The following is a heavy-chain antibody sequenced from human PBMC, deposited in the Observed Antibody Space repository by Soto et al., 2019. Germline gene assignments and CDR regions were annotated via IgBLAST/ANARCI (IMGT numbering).Heavy chain of an antibody. J-gene: IGHJ4*02. CDR2: ISTYNGDT. V-gene: IGHV1-18*01. Sequence: ASVKVSCKASGYTFTRSGISWVRQAPGQGLEWMGWISTYNGDTNYAQTFQGRVTMTTDTSTSTVYMELRSLRSDDTAVYYCARGVTSGSFPPFDLWGQGTLVTVSS. CDR1: GYTFTRSG. D-gene: IGHD1-26*01. CDR3: ARGVTSGSFPPFDL.